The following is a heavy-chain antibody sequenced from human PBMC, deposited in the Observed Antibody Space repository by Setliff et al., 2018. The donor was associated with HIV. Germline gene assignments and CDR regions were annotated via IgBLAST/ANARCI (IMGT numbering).Heavy chain of an antibody. CDR1: GGSISTSSYY. CDR3: ARLGMTTVGIGDVFDI. J-gene: IGHJ3*02. Sequence: LSLTCTVSGGSISTSSYYWGWIRQPPGKGLEWIGSIYYSGSTYYNPSLKSRVTISVDTSKNQFSLNLSSVTAADTAVYYCARLGMTTVGIGDVFDIWGQGTMVTVSS. CDR2: IYYSGST. D-gene: IGHD4-17*01. V-gene: IGHV4-39*07.